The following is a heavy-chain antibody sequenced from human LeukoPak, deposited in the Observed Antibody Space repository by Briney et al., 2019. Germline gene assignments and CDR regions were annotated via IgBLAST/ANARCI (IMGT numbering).Heavy chain of an antibody. V-gene: IGHV4-59*11. Sequence: SETLSLTCTVSGGSIKNHYWSWLRHPPGKGLEWIAYINDKGHSSYNPSLESRVTISIDTSKNHFSLRLRSVSAADTAVYYCARESADYMRGSFSEYWGQGSLVTVSS. CDR3: ARESADYMRGSFSEY. CDR1: GGSIKNHY. J-gene: IGHJ4*02. CDR2: INDKGHS. D-gene: IGHD3-16*01.